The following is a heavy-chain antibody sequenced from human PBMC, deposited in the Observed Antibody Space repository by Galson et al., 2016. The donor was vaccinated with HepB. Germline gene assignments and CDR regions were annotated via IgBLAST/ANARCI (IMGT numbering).Heavy chain of an antibody. CDR3: ARLRAVGYSYGYYFDY. CDR1: GFTFSDYS. V-gene: IGHV3-33*08. J-gene: IGHJ4*02. D-gene: IGHD5-18*01. Sequence: SLRLSCAASGFTFSDYSMNWIRQAPGKGLEWVAVIWYDGSNKYYADSVKGRFTISRDNSKNTLYLQMNSLRAEDTAVYYCARLRAVGYSYGYYFDYWGQGTLVTVSS. CDR2: IWYDGSNK.